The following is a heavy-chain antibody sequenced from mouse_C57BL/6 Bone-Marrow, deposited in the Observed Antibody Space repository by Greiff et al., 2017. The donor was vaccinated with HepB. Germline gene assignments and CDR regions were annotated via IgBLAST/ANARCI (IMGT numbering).Heavy chain of an antibody. V-gene: IGHV5-15*04. CDR3: ARRLRYAMDY. CDR1: GFTFSDYG. CDR2: ISNLAYSI. Sequence: EVKLQESGGGLVQPGGSLKLSCAASGFTFSDYGMAWVRQAPRKGPECVAFISNLAYSIYYADTVTGRFTISRENAKNTLYLEMSSLRSEDTAMYYCARRLRYAMDYWGQGTSVTVSS. J-gene: IGHJ4*01.